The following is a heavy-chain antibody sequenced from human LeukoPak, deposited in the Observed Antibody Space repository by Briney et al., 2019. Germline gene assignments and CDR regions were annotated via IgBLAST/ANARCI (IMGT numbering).Heavy chain of an antibody. D-gene: IGHD1-26*01. V-gene: IGHV1-18*01. CDR3: ARTVPLEWELLWYYFDY. J-gene: IGHJ4*02. CDR2: ISAYNGNT. CDR1: GYTFTSYG. Sequence: ASVKVSCKASGYTFTSYGISWVRQAPGQGLEWMGWISAYNGNTNYAQKLQGRVTMTTDTSTSTAYMELRSLRSDDTAVYYCARTVPLEWELLWYYFDYWGQGTLVTVSP.